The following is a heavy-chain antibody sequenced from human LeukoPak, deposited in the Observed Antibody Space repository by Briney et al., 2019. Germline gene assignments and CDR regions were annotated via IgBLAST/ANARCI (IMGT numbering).Heavy chain of an antibody. CDR3: AREGRSSSAFDI. V-gene: IGHV1-18*01. CDR1: GYRFTTYG. J-gene: IGHJ3*02. D-gene: IGHD6-19*01. CDR2: ISPDNGNT. Sequence: GASVKVSCKASGYRFTTYGISWLRQAPGQGLEWMGWISPDNGNTNYAQKVQGRVTMTTDTSTGTAYMEVRSLRSDDTAVYYCAREGRSSSAFDIWDQGTMVIVSS.